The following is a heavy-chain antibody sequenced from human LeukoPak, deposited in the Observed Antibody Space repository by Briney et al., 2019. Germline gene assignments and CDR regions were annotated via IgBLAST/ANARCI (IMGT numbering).Heavy chain of an antibody. CDR2: INPNSGGT. CDR1: GYTFTGYY. D-gene: IGHD6-13*01. Sequence: ASVKVSCKASGYTFTGYYMHWVRQAPGQGLEWMGWINPNSGGTNYAQKFQGRVTMTRDTSISTAYMELSRLRSDDTAVYYCARDRAAAAANGYYYMDVWGKGTTVTVSS. V-gene: IGHV1-2*02. J-gene: IGHJ6*03. CDR3: ARDRAAAAANGYYYMDV.